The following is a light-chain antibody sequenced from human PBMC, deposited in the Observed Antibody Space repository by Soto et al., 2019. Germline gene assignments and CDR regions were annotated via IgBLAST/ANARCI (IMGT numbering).Light chain of an antibody. Sequence: DIQMTQSPSTLSASVGDRVTITCRASQSISSWLAWYQQKPGKAPKLLIYDDSSLESGVPSRFSGSGSGTEFTRTIRSLQPDDFETDYFQQYNSYSWTFGQGTNVEIK. V-gene: IGKV1-5*01. CDR1: QSISSW. CDR3: QQYNSYSWT. J-gene: IGKJ1*01. CDR2: DDS.